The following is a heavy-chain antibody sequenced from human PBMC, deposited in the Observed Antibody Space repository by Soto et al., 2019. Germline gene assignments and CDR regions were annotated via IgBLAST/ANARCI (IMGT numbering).Heavy chain of an antibody. D-gene: IGHD2-15*01. CDR3: AKVPSAVASTPWFDP. J-gene: IGHJ5*02. V-gene: IGHV1-3*01. CDR1: GYTFTSYA. Sequence: GASVKVSCKASGYTFTSYAMHWVRQAPGQRLEWMGWINAGNGNTKYSQKFQGRVTITRDTSASTGYMELSSLRSEDTAMYYCAKVPSAVASTPWFDPWGQGTLVTVSS. CDR2: INAGNGNT.